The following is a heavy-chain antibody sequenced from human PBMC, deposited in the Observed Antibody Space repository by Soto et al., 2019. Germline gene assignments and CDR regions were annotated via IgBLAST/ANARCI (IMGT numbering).Heavy chain of an antibody. Sequence: QVQLVQSGAEVKNPGASVKVSCKTSGYVFTSYGIGWARQAPGQGLEWMGWINTYNGNTNYAQNLQGRVNLTTDTSTTTTYMELRSRRSNDTAIYYCVLVDVYVTPSPQDVWGQGTTVNVSS. V-gene: IGHV1-18*01. CDR2: INTYNGNT. CDR3: VLVDVYVTPSPQDV. CDR1: GYVFTSYG. J-gene: IGHJ6*02. D-gene: IGHD3-16*01.